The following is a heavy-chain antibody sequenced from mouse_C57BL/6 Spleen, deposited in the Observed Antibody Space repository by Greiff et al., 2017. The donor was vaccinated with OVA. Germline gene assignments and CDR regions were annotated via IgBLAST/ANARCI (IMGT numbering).Heavy chain of an antibody. CDR3: ARPNYGSSSWFAY. CDR2: ISSGSSTI. J-gene: IGHJ3*01. Sequence: EVQLVESGGGLVKPGGSLKLSCAASGFTFSDYGMHWVRQAPEKGLEWVAYISSGSSTIYYADTVKGRFTISRDNAKNTLFLQMTSLRSEDTAMYYCARPNYGSSSWFAYWGQGTLVTVSA. CDR1: GFTFSDYG. V-gene: IGHV5-17*01. D-gene: IGHD1-1*01.